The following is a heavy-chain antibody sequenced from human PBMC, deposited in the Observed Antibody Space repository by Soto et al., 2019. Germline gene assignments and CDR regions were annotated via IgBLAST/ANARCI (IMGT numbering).Heavy chain of an antibody. V-gene: IGHV3-66*01. CDR1: GFTVSSNY. J-gene: IGHJ4*02. Sequence: PGGSLRLSCAASGFTVSSNYMSWVRQAPGKGLEWVSVIYSGGSTYYADSVKGRFTISRDNSKNTLYLQMNSLRAEDTAVYYCARDRVLDYGDYVRRDYFDYWGQGTLVTVSS. CDR2: IYSGGST. CDR3: ARDRVLDYGDYVRRDYFDY. D-gene: IGHD4-17*01.